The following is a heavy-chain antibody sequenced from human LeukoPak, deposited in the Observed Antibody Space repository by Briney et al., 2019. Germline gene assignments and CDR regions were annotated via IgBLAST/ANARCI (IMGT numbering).Heavy chain of an antibody. D-gene: IGHD3-9*01. CDR3: ARGGTVLRYFDWFPGMDV. Sequence: GGSLRLSCAASGFTFSSYWMHWVRQAPGKGLVWVSRINSDGSSTSYADSVKGRFNISRDNAKNTLYPQMNSLRAEDTAVYYCARGGTVLRYFDWFPGMDVWGKGTTVTVSS. V-gene: IGHV3-74*01. CDR1: GFTFSSYW. CDR2: INSDGSST. J-gene: IGHJ6*03.